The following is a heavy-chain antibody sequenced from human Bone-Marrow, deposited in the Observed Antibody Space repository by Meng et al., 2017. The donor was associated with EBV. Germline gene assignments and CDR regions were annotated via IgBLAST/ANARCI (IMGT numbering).Heavy chain of an antibody. V-gene: IGHV1-18*01. CDR3: ARERWGITMIVEPFDY. CDR1: GYTFTRYG. D-gene: IGHD3-22*01. CDR2: ISADNGNT. J-gene: IGHJ4*02. Sequence: VLGGQAGTEMRKPWASWKVSCKASGYTFTRYGISWVRQAPGQGLEWMGWISADNGNTHYAQKLQGRVTMTTDTSTSTAYMELRSLRSDDTAVYYCARERWGITMIVEPFDYWGQGTLVTVSS.